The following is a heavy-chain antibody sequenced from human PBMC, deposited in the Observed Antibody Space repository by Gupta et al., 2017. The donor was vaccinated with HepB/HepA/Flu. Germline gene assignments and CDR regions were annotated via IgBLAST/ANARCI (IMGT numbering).Heavy chain of an antibody. D-gene: IGHD2-15*01. CDR3: ARDWCSRGNCYVDR. Sequence: EVQLVESGGGLVQPGGSLRLSCAGSGFTFSPYWMHWVRQAPGKGLVWVSHISNEGNTTAYADSVKGRFTISRDNAKNTLFLQMNSLRAEDTAVYYCARDWCSRGNCYVDRWGQGTTVTVSS. CDR1: GFTFSPYW. J-gene: IGHJ4*02. CDR2: ISNEGNTT. V-gene: IGHV3-74*01.